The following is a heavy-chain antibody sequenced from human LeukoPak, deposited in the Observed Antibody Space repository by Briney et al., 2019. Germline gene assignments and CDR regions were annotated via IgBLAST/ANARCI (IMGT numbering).Heavy chain of an antibody. D-gene: IGHD6-19*01. CDR2: IYYSGST. Sequence: SETLSLTCAVYGGSFTGYYWGWNRQPPGKGLEWIGSIYYSGSTYYNPSLKSRVTISVDTTKNQFSLKLSSVTALDTAVYYCARMEYSSGWYVDYWGQGTLVTVSS. CDR3: ARMEYSSGWYVDY. CDR1: GGSFTGYY. V-gene: IGHV4-34*01. J-gene: IGHJ4*02.